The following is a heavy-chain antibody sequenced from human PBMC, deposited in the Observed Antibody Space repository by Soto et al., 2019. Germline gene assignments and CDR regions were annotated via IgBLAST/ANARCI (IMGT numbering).Heavy chain of an antibody. D-gene: IGHD4-17*01. Sequence: EVHLVESGGGLVQPGGSLRLSCAVSGFTFSDHYMDWVRQAPGKGLEWVGRTRDKANSYTTEYAASVKGRFIISRDDSKNTLYLQMNSLKSEDTAVYYCARDLMTTMTDYWGQGTLVTVSS. CDR1: GFTFSDHY. CDR2: TRDKANSYTT. V-gene: IGHV3-72*01. CDR3: ARDLMTTMTDY. J-gene: IGHJ4*02.